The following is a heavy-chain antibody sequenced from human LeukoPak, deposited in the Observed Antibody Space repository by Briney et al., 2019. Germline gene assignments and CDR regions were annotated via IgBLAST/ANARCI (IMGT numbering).Heavy chain of an antibody. J-gene: IGHJ4*02. Sequence: GGSLRLSCAASGFTFSSYSMNWVRQAPGKGLEWVSSISSSSSYIYYADSVKGRFTTSRDNAKNSLYLQMNSLRAEDTAVYYCARDYYDSSGYVEDWGQGTLVTVSS. CDR2: ISSSSSYI. CDR1: GFTFSSYS. D-gene: IGHD3-22*01. V-gene: IGHV3-21*01. CDR3: ARDYYDSSGYVED.